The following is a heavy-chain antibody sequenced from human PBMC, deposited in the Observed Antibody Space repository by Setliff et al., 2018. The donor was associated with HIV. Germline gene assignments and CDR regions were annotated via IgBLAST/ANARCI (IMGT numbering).Heavy chain of an antibody. CDR1: GGSLSGSY. CDR2: VNHSGST. Sequence: PSETLSLTCGVSGGSLSGSYWSWIRQSPEEGLEWIGEVNHSGSTNYHPSLKSRVTISVDTSKNQFFLKLSSVAAADTAVYYCARDVSGSPFDYWGQGTLVTVSS. D-gene: IGHD1-26*01. CDR3: ARDVSGSPFDY. J-gene: IGHJ4*02. V-gene: IGHV4-34*01.